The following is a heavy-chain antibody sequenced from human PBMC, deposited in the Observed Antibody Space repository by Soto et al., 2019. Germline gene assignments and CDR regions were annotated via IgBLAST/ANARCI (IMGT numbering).Heavy chain of an antibody. D-gene: IGHD3-3*01. CDR1: GGSINSGGYY. J-gene: IGHJ4*02. CDR3: ARAQTIFGRLTVLDY. CDR2: RYYSGST. V-gene: IGHV4-31*03. Sequence: SETLSLTCTVSGGSINSGGYYWSWIRQHPGKGLEWIGYRYYSGSTYYNPSLKSRVTISIDTSKNQFSLKLSSVTAADTAVYYCARAQTIFGRLTVLDYWAQGTLVTVSS.